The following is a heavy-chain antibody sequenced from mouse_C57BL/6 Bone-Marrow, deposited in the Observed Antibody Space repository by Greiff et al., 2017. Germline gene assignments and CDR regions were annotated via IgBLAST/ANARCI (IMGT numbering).Heavy chain of an antibody. Sequence: EVMLVESGGDLVKPGGSLKLSCAASGFTFSSYGMSWVRQTPDKRLEWVANISSGGSYTYYPDSVKGRFTISRDNAKNTLYLQMSSLMSEDTAMYYCASRRGYFDYWGQGTTLTVSS. CDR3: ASRRGYFDY. V-gene: IGHV5-6*02. J-gene: IGHJ2*01. CDR2: ISSGGSYT. CDR1: GFTFSSYG.